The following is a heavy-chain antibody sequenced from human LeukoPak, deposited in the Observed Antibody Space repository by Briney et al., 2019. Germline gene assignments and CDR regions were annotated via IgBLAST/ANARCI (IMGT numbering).Heavy chain of an antibody. Sequence: GGSLRLPCAASGFTFSSYAMSWVRQAPGKGLEWVSAISGSGGSTYYADSVKGRFTISRDNSKNTLYLQMNSLRAEDTAVYYCAKGTGTTVRAPGRGYYYGMDVWGQGTTVTVSS. D-gene: IGHD1-7*01. V-gene: IGHV3-23*01. J-gene: IGHJ6*02. CDR3: AKGTGTTVRAPGRGYYYGMDV. CDR1: GFTFSSYA. CDR2: ISGSGGST.